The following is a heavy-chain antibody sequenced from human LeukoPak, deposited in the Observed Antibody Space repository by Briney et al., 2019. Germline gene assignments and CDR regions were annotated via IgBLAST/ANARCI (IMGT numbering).Heavy chain of an antibody. D-gene: IGHD2-2*01. J-gene: IGHJ5*02. CDR2: IKEDGSKQ. Sequence: PGGSLRLSCAASGFTFNTDWMSWVRQAPGKGLEWVANIKEDGSKQYYVDSVKGRFTISRDNDKKTLYLQMNGLRAEDTAVYYCARHRRNCGTTTCEFSWFDPWGQGTQVTVSS. CDR1: GFTFNTDW. V-gene: IGHV3-7*01. CDR3: ARHRRNCGTTTCEFSWFDP.